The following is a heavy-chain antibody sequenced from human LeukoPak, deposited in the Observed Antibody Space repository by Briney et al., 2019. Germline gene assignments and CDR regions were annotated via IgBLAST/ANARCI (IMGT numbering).Heavy chain of an antibody. V-gene: IGHV5-51*01. D-gene: IGHD5-24*01. CDR3: ARGLGRWLKLSVFDY. Sequence: GESLKISCKGSGYSINNYWIGWVRQMPGKGLEWMGIIYPADSDIRYSPSFQGQVTISADKSISTAYLQWSSLKASDTAMYYCARGLGRWLKLSVFDYWGQGTLVTVSS. CDR2: IYPADSDI. J-gene: IGHJ4*02. CDR1: GYSINNYW.